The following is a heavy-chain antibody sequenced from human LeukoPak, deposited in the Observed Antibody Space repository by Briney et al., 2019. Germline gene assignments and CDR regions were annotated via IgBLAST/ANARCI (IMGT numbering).Heavy chain of an antibody. J-gene: IGHJ4*02. D-gene: IGHD3-10*01. V-gene: IGHV4-61*02. CDR2: IYADGSS. Sequence: SQTLSLTCTVSGGSVGSDNSYWDWIRQPAGKALEWIGRIYADGSSNYNPSLKSRVTILVDTSKNQFSLRLSSMTAADTAVYYCARGYYYRTWGLGTLVTVSS. CDR3: ARGYYYRT. CDR1: GGSVGSDNSY.